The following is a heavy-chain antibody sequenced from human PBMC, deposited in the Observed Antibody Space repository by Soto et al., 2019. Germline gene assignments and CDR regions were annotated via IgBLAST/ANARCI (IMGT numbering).Heavy chain of an antibody. J-gene: IGHJ5*02. V-gene: IGHV1-69*06. D-gene: IGHD3-3*01. CDR2: IIPIFGTA. Sequence: SVKVSCKASGGTFSSYAISWVRQAPGQGLEWMGGIIPIFGTANYAQKFQGRVTITADKSTSTAYMELSSLRSEDTAVYYCARMGFSPNWFDPWGQGTLVTVSS. CDR1: GGTFSSYA. CDR3: ARMGFSPNWFDP.